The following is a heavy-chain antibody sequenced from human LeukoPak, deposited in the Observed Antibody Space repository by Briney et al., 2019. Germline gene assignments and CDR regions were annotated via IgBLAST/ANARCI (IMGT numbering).Heavy chain of an antibody. CDR1: GFTFSSYS. D-gene: IGHD3-9*01. CDR2: ISNSSSTI. Sequence: GGSLRLSCAASGFTFSSYSMNWVRQAPGKGLEWVSYISNSSSTIYYADSVKGRFTISRDNAKNSLYLQMNSLRAEDTAVYYCARDYDILTGSRYYYYYYGMDVWGQGTTVTVSS. V-gene: IGHV3-48*01. J-gene: IGHJ6*02. CDR3: ARDYDILTGSRYYYYYYGMDV.